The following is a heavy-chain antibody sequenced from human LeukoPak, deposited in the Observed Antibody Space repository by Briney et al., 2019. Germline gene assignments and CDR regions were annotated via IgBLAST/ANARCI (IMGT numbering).Heavy chain of an antibody. CDR3: AREVDIDWFDP. Sequence: ASVKVSCKASGYSFTGYYMHWVRQAPGQGLEWMGWINPNSGGTNYAQKFQGRITMTRDTSISTAYMELSRLRSDDTAVYYCAREVDIDWFDPWGQGTLVTVSS. J-gene: IGHJ5*02. D-gene: IGHD2-15*01. V-gene: IGHV1-2*02. CDR1: GYSFTGYY. CDR2: INPNSGGT.